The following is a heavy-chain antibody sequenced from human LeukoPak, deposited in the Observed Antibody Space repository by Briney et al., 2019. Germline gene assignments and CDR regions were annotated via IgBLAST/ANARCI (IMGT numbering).Heavy chain of an antibody. CDR1: GGSISSYS. CDR3: AREGGGFDY. V-gene: IGHV4-4*07. CDR2: IYSSGNT. Sequence: NPSETLSLTCTVSGGSISSYSWSWIRQPAGKGLEWIGRIYSSGNTYYNAFLRSRVTMSVDTSKNQFSLKLSSVTAADTAVYYCAREGGGFDYWGQGTLVTVSS. D-gene: IGHD3-16*01. J-gene: IGHJ4*02.